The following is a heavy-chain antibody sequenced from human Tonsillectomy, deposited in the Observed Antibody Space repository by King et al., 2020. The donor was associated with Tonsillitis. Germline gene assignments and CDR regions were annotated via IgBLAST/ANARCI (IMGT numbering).Heavy chain of an antibody. J-gene: IGHJ4*02. CDR3: AGEHCDSVWCSGDY. Sequence: VQLVESGGGLVQPGGSLRLSCAASGFAFHSYYMHWVRQAPGKGLVWVSRISTDGGNTDYADSVKGRFTISRDNAKNTLYLQMNSLRAEDTAIYYCAGEHCDSVWCSGDYWGLGTLVTVSS. CDR1: GFAFHSYY. V-gene: IGHV3-74*01. CDR2: ISTDGGNT. D-gene: IGHD2-21*01.